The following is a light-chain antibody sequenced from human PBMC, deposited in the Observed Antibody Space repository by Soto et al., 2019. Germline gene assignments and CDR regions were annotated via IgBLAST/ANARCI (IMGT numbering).Light chain of an antibody. CDR2: GDN. J-gene: IGLJ2*01. Sequence: QSVLTQPPSVSGAPGQRVTISCIGSSSNIGAGYEVHWYQQLPGTAPKLLISGDNNRPSGVPDRFSGSKSGTSASLAITGLQDEDDADDYCQSYDRSLSGSRVVFGGGTKLTVL. V-gene: IGLV1-40*01. CDR3: QSYDRSLSGSRVV. CDR1: SSNIGAGYE.